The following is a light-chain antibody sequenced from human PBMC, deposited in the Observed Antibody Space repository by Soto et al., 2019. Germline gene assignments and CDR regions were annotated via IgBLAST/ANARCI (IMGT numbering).Light chain of an antibody. J-gene: IGKJ1*01. CDR2: GAS. CDR1: QSVSSSY. CDR3: QQYGNSPPT. V-gene: IGKV3-20*01. Sequence: EIVLTQSPGTLSLSPGERATLSCRANQSVSSSYLAWYQQKPGQAPRLLIYGASNRDTGIPNRFSGSGSGTDFTLTISRLGPEDFAVYYCQQYGNSPPTFGQGTKVEIK.